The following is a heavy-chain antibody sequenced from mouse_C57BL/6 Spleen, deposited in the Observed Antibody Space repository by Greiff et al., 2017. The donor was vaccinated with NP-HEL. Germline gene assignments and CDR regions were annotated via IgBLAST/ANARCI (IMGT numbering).Heavy chain of an antibody. CDR3: ASGFRYGSSYDYFDY. Sequence: VQLQQSGAELVRPGASVKLSCKASGYTFTDYYINWVKQRPGQGLEWIARIYPGSGNTYYNEKFKGKATLTAEKSSSTAYMQLSSLTSEDSAVYFCASGFRYGSSYDYFDYWGQGTTLTVSS. D-gene: IGHD1-1*01. V-gene: IGHV1-76*01. CDR1: GYTFTDYY. J-gene: IGHJ2*01. CDR2: IYPGSGNT.